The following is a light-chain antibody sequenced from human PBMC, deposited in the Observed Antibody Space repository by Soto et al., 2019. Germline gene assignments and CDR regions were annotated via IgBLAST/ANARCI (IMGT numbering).Light chain of an antibody. CDR1: QSISSW. CDR2: KAS. J-gene: IGKJ1*01. CDR3: QQYNSYSWT. V-gene: IGKV1-5*03. Sequence: MQMTQSPSTLSASIGDRATITCRASQSISSWLAWYQQKPGKAPKLLMYKASILEREVPSRFSGSGSGTEFTLTISSLQPDDFAAYYCQQYNSYSWTFGQGTKVDIK.